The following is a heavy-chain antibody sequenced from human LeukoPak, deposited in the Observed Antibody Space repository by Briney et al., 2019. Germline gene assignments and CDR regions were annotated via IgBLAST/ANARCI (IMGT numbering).Heavy chain of an antibody. CDR2: ITGPGEGT. CDR1: GFSFSDFA. CDR3: AKRMYGWYQIDY. Sequence: GGSLRLSCAASGFSFSDFAMSWVRQAPGKGLEWVSAITGPGEGTWYSDSVQGRFTTSRDNSKNTLYLQMNSLRAEDTAVYFCAKRMYGWYQIDYWGQGTLVTVSS. D-gene: IGHD6-19*01. V-gene: IGHV3-23*01. J-gene: IGHJ4*02.